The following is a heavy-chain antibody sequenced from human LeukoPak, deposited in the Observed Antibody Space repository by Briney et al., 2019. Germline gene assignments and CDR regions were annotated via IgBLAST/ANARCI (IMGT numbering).Heavy chain of an antibody. CDR1: GFTFTNYG. D-gene: IGHD3-10*01. CDR3: ARDRLWFGELFPYNWFDP. V-gene: IGHV3-23*01. CDR2: ITPDAGRT. Sequence: GGSLRLSCAASGFTFTNYGMNWVRQAPGKGLEWVSGITPDAGRTYYADSVKGRFTIYRDNSKNTVYLQMNSLRAEDTAVYYCARDRLWFGELFPYNWFDPWGQGTLVTVSS. J-gene: IGHJ5*02.